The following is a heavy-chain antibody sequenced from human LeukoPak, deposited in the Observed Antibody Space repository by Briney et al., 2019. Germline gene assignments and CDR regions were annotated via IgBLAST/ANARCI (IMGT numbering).Heavy chain of an antibody. D-gene: IGHD2-21*01. CDR2: VIPIFGTA. Sequence: SVKVSCKASGGTFSSYAISWVRQAPGQGLEWMGGVIPIFGTANYAQKFQGRVTITADESTSTAYMELSSLRSEDTAVYYCARDLLRGGDCWFDPWGQGTLVTVSS. CDR1: GGTFSSYA. CDR3: ARDLLRGGDCWFDP. V-gene: IGHV1-69*01. J-gene: IGHJ5*02.